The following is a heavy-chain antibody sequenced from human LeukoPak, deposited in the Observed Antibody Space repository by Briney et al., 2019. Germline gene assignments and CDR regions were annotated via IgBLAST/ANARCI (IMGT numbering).Heavy chain of an antibody. V-gene: IGHV4-39*01. CDR3: ARTSQGAFDI. J-gene: IGHJ3*02. Sequence: PSETLSLTCTVSGDSISSINYYWGGIRQPPGKGLEWIGGISYSGTTYYNPSLKSRVTISIDTSKNQFSLKLSSVTAADTAVYYCARTSQGAFDIWGQGTMVTVSS. CDR1: GDSISSINYY. CDR2: ISYSGTT.